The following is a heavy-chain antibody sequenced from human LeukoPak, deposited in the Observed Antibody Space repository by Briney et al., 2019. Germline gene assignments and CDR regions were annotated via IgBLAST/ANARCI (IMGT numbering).Heavy chain of an antibody. CDR2: IYYSGSN. D-gene: IGHD2-15*01. CDR1: GGSISSYY. J-gene: IGHJ4*02. V-gene: IGHV4-59*01. Sequence: PSETLSLTCTVSGGSISSYYWSWIRQPPGKGLEWMGYIYYSGSNNYNPSLKSRVTISVDTSKNQFSLKLSSVTAADTAVYYCARAVVVVAATHFDYWGQGTLVTVSS. CDR3: ARAVVVVAATHFDY.